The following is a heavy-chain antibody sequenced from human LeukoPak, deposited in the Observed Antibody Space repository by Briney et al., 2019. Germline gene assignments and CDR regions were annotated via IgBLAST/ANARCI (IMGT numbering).Heavy chain of an antibody. D-gene: IGHD2/OR15-2a*01. J-gene: IGHJ6*02. CDR1: GYSISSSNW. V-gene: IGHV4-28*01. CDR3: ARSQYYGRTGMDV. Sequence: TPSETLSLTCAVPGYSISSSNWWGWIRQPPGKGLEWIGYIYYSGSTYYNPSLKSRVTMSVDTSKNQFSLKLSSVTAVDTAVYYCARSQYYGRTGMDVWGQGTTVTVSS. CDR2: IYYSGST.